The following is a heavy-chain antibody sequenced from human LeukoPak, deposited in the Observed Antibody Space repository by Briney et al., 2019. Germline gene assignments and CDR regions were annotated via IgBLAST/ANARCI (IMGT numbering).Heavy chain of an antibody. CDR3: ACLTTADAFDI. V-gene: IGHV4-4*07. J-gene: IGHJ3*02. D-gene: IGHD3-22*01. CDR1: GVSISSYY. CDR2: IYTSGST. Sequence: SETLSLTCTVSGVSISSYYWNWIRQSAGKGLEWIGRIYTSGSTYYNPSLKSRVTISVDTSKNQFSLKLSSVTAADTAVYYCACLTTADAFDIWGQGTMVTVSS.